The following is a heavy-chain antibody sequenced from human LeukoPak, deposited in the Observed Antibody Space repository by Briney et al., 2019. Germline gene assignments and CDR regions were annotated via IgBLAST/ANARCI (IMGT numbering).Heavy chain of an antibody. V-gene: IGHV3-11*06. CDR3: ARDTRSSKTYYDSSGYYPDAFDI. Sequence: GGSLRLSCAASGFIFSDYYMSWIRQAPGKGPEWVSYISSRGSYTNYADSVKGRFTISRDNAKNSLYLQMNTLRDEDTAVYYCARDTRSSKTYYDSSGYYPDAFDIWGQGTMVPVSS. CDR1: GFIFSDYY. J-gene: IGHJ3*02. D-gene: IGHD3-22*01. CDR2: ISSRGSYT.